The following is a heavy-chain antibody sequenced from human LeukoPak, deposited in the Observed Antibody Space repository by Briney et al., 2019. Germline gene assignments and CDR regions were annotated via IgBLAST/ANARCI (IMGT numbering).Heavy chain of an antibody. V-gene: IGHV4-39*07. CDR2: IYYSGST. D-gene: IGHD7-27*01. CDR3: ARGSPRRLFLTGDRRNDAFDI. CDR1: GGSISSSSYY. J-gene: IGHJ3*02. Sequence: PSETLSLTCTVSGGSISSSSYYWGWIRQPPGKGLEWIGSIYYSGSTYYNPSLKSRVTISVDTSKNQFSLKLSSVTAADTAVYYCARGSPRRLFLTGDRRNDAFDIWGQGTMVTVSS.